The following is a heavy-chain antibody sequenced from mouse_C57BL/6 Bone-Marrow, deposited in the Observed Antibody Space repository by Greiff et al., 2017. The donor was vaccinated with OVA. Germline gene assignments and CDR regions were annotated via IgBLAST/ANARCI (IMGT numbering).Heavy chain of an antibody. J-gene: IGHJ3*01. V-gene: IGHV5-16*01. CDR3: ARGDYFAY. Sequence: EVKLVESEGGLVQPGSSMKLSCTASGFTFSDYYMAWVRQVPEKGLEWVANINYDGSSTYYLDSLKSRFIISRDNARNILYLQMSSLKSEDTATYYCARGDYFAYWGQGTLVTVSA. CDR2: INYDGSST. D-gene: IGHD2-4*01. CDR1: GFTFSDYY.